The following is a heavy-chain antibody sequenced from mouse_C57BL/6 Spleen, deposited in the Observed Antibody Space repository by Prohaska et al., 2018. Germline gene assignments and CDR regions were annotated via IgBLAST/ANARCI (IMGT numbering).Heavy chain of an antibody. J-gene: IGHJ2*01. CDR1: GYAFSSYW. V-gene: IGHV1-82*01. CDR2: IYPGDGDT. D-gene: IGHD3-2*02. CDR3: ARFGSGTPFDY. Sequence: QVQLQQSGPELVKPGASVKISCKASGYAFSSYWMNWVKQRPGKGLEWIGRIYPGDGDTNYNGKFKGKATLTADKSSSTAYLQLSSLTSEDSAVYFCARFGSGTPFDYWGQGTTLTVSS.